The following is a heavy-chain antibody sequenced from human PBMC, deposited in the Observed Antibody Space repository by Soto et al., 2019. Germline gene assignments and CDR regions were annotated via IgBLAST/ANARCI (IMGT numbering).Heavy chain of an antibody. CDR2: ISPYNGTT. D-gene: IGHD1-1*01. Sequence: ASVKVSCKASGGTFSSYAISWVRQAPGQGLEWMGWISPYNGTTKYAEKFQGEMTMTTDTATITAYMDLRSLRSDDTAVYYCARDGERDTGLNFYYYLHGMNAWGQGTRVTVSS. CDR3: ARDGERDTGLNFYYYLHGMNA. J-gene: IGHJ6*02. CDR1: GGTFSSYA. V-gene: IGHV1-18*01.